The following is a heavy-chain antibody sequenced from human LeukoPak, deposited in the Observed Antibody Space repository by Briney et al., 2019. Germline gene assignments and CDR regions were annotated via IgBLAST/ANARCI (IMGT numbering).Heavy chain of an antibody. CDR3: ARGGSKSPPGTSYYFDY. J-gene: IGHJ4*02. CDR2: IWYDGSNK. Sequence: GRSLRLSCAASGFTFSTYGMHWVRQAPGEGLGWVAVIWYDGSNKYYADSVKGRFTISRDNSKNMLYLEMDSLRAEDTALYYCARGGSKSPPGTSYYFDYWGQGTLVTVSS. D-gene: IGHD3-16*01. CDR1: GFTFSTYG. V-gene: IGHV3-33*01.